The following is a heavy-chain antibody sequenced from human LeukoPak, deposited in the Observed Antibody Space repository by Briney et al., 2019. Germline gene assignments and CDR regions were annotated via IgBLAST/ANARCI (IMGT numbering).Heavy chain of an antibody. Sequence: ASVKVSCKASGGTFSSYAISWVRQAPGQGLEWMGGIIPIFGTANHAQKFQGRVTITADESTSTAYMELSSLRSEDTAVYYCARVTTVTTAYYYYYMDVWGKGTTVTISS. D-gene: IGHD4-17*01. V-gene: IGHV1-69*13. CDR2: IIPIFGTA. CDR3: ARVTTVTTAYYYYYMDV. CDR1: GGTFSSYA. J-gene: IGHJ6*03.